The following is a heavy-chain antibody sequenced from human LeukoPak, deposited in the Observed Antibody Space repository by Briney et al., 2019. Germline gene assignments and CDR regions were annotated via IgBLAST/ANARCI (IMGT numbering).Heavy chain of an antibody. CDR1: GFTFSNYA. D-gene: IGHD6-13*01. CDR2: ISYDGNTK. V-gene: IGHV3-30*04. Sequence: GGSLRLSCAASGFTFSNYAMHWVRQAPGKGLEWVTVISYDGNTKYYADSVKGRFTISRDNSNNTLYLQMNSLRAEDTALYYCARRIAVAATGNYYSYGMDVWGQGTTVTVSS. CDR3: ARRIAVAATGNYYSYGMDV. J-gene: IGHJ6*02.